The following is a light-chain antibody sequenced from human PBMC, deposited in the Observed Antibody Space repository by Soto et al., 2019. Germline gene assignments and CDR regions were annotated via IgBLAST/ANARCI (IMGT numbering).Light chain of an antibody. Sequence: EIVLTQSPAILSMSPGERATLSCRASQSVSSYFAWYQQKPGQAPRLLIYDASNRATGLPARFSGSGSGTDFTLTISSLEPEDFAVYYCQQRRYWPVTFGQGTKVEIK. CDR3: QQRRYWPVT. CDR2: DAS. V-gene: IGKV3-11*01. CDR1: QSVSSY. J-gene: IGKJ1*01.